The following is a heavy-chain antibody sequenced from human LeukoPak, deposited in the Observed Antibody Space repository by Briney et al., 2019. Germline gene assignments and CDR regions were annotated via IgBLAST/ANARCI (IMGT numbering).Heavy chain of an antibody. Sequence: SETLSLTCTVSGGSISSYYWSWIRQPAGKGLEWIGRIYTSGSTNYNPSLKSRVTMSVDTSKNQFSLKLSSVTAADTAVYYCARDSRWGYYDSYYMDVWGKGTTVTVSS. V-gene: IGHV4-4*07. CDR1: GGSISSYY. D-gene: IGHD3-22*01. CDR2: IYTSGST. CDR3: ARDSRWGYYDSYYMDV. J-gene: IGHJ6*03.